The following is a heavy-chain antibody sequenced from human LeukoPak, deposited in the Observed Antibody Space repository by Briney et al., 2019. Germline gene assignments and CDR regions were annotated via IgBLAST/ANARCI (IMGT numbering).Heavy chain of an antibody. CDR2: IYPGDSDT. Sequence: GESLKISCKGSGYSFTSYWIGWVRQMPGKGLEWMGIIYPGDSDTRYSPSFQGQVTISADKSISTAYLQWSSLKASDTPMYYCATRGPYYYDSSGYYDRAFDIWGQGTMVTVSS. V-gene: IGHV5-51*01. D-gene: IGHD3-22*01. J-gene: IGHJ3*02. CDR1: GYSFTSYW. CDR3: ATRGPYYYDSSGYYDRAFDI.